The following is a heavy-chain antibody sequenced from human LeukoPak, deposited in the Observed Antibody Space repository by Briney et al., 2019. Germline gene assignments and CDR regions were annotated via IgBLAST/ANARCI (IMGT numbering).Heavy chain of an antibody. CDR1: GFTFTRSA. CDR2: IVVGSGDT. J-gene: IGHJ5*02. Sequence: SVKVSCKAFGFTFTRSALQWVRQARGQRLEWIGWIVVGSGDTNYAQKFLGRVTITRDMSTSTAYMELSSLRSEDTAVYYCTADPYYDASGPPRRFDPWGQGTLVTVSS. D-gene: IGHD3-22*01. CDR3: TADPYYDASGPPRRFDP. V-gene: IGHV1-58*01.